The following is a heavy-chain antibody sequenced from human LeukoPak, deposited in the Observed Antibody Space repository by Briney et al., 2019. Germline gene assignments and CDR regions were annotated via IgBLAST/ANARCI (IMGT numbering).Heavy chain of an antibody. CDR2: INSDGSST. CDR1: GFTFSSYW. CDR3: AKPSTSYYDSSGFFPY. D-gene: IGHD3-22*01. V-gene: IGHV3-74*01. J-gene: IGHJ4*02. Sequence: PGGSLRLSCAASGFTFSSYWMHWVRQAPGKGLVWVSRINSDGSSTSYADSVKGRFTISRDNAKNTLYLQMNSLRAEDTAVYYCAKPSTSYYDSSGFFPYWGQGTLVTVSS.